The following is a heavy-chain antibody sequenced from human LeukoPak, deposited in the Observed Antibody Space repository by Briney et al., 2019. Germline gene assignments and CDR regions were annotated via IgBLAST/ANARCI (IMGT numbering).Heavy chain of an antibody. CDR3: GRPLSYYSDSSGDNAFDI. Sequence: SETLSLTCTVSGYSISSGYYWGWIRQPPGKGLEWIGNIYHSGSTYYNPSLKSRVTISVDTSKNQFSLKLSSVTAADTAVYYCGRPLSYYSDSSGDNAFDIWGQGTMVTVSS. CDR2: IYHSGST. CDR1: GYSISSGYY. D-gene: IGHD3-22*01. V-gene: IGHV4-38-2*02. J-gene: IGHJ3*02.